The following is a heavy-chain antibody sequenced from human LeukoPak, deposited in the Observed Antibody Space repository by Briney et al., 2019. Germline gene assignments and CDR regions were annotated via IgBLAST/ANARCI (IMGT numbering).Heavy chain of an antibody. CDR2: ISGSGGST. CDR1: GFTFSSYA. D-gene: IGHD3-16*02. J-gene: IGHJ4*02. CDR3: AKDLRKRLGELSPEDY. Sequence: GGSLRLSCAASGFTFSSYAMSWVRQAPGKGLEWVSAISGSGGSTYYADPVKGRFTISRDNSKNTLYLQMNSLRAEDTAVYYCAKDLRKRLGELSPEDYWGQGTLVTVSS. V-gene: IGHV3-23*01.